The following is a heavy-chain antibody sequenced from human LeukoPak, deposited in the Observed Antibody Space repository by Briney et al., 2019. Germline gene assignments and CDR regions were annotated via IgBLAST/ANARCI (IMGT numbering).Heavy chain of an antibody. CDR3: AGSRINFCSGGGIDY. D-gene: IGHD2-15*01. V-gene: IGHV3-11*01. CDR2: ISRSATTI. J-gene: IGHJ4*02. Sequence: GGSLRLSCVVSGFIITDYHMSWIRQAPGKGLEWVSYISRSATTIHYADSVKGRFSISRDDAKDSLYLEMNSLRAEDTAIYYCAGSRINFCSGGGIDYWGQGSLVTVSS. CDR1: GFIITDYH.